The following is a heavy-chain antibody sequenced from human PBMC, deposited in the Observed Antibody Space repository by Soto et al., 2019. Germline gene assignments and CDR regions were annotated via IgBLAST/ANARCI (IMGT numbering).Heavy chain of an antibody. CDR2: ILYDGTKK. J-gene: IGHJ5*02. CDR1: GFTFNSYG. Sequence: QVQLLESGGGVVLPGGSLRLSCEASGFTFNSYGMYWVRQAPGKGLDWVSHILYDGTKKYYADSVKGRFTISRDNSKNTLYLQMDRMRIEDTAVYFCVKDLAHMADPWGQGTLVIVSS. V-gene: IGHV3-30*18. CDR3: VKDLAHMADP.